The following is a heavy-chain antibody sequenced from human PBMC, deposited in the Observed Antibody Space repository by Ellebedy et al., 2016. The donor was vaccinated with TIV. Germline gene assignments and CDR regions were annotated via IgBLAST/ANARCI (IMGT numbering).Heavy chain of an antibody. Sequence: SGPTLVKPTQTLTLTCTFSGFSLSTSGVGVGWIRQPPGKALEWLALIYWNDDKHYSPSLKSRLTITKDTSKNQVVLRMTNMDPVDTATYYCAHSRLRYFDRLFADAFDFWGQGTMVTVSS. CDR1: GFSLSTSGVG. CDR2: IYWNDDK. V-gene: IGHV2-5*01. CDR3: AHSRLRYFDRLFADAFDF. J-gene: IGHJ3*01. D-gene: IGHD3-9*01.